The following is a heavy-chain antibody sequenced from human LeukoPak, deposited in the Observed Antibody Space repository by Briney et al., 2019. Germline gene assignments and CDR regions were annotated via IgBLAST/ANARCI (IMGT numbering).Heavy chain of an antibody. D-gene: IGHD2-2*01. CDR3: ARDGSTSYYYYYYMDV. CDR2: ISSSSPYI. V-gene: IGHV3-21*01. J-gene: IGHJ6*03. Sequence: GGSLRLSCAASGFTFSNYSVNWVRQAPGKGLEWVSSISSSSPYIYYADSVKGRFTISRDNAKNSLYLQMNRLRAEDTAVYYCARDGSTSYYYYYYMDVWGKGTTVTVSS. CDR1: GFTFSNYS.